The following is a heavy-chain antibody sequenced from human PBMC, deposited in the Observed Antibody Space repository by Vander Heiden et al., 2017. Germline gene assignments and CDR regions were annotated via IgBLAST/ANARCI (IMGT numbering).Heavy chain of an antibody. J-gene: IGHJ6*02. D-gene: IGHD4-17*01. Sequence: QVQLVASGGGVVQPGRSRRLCCAASAFTFSHYGMPWVRQAPGKGLEWVAVIAYDGSNKYYADSGKGRFTISRDNSKNTLYLQMNSLRAEDTAVYYCAKDLYGDHSYYYYYYGMDVWGQGTTVTVSS. CDR3: AKDLYGDHSYYYYYYGMDV. CDR2: IAYDGSNK. V-gene: IGHV3-30*18. CDR1: AFTFSHYG.